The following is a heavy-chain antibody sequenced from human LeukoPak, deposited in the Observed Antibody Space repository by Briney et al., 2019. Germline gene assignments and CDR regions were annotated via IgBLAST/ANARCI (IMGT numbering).Heavy chain of an antibody. V-gene: IGHV4-59*01. CDR1: GGSSSNYY. J-gene: IGHJ4*02. CDR2: IYSSGST. Sequence: SETLSLTCTVSGGSSSNYYWSWIRQPPGKGLEWIGYIYSSGSTNYNPSLKSRVTISVDTSKNQFSLKLSSVTAADTAVYYCARFAYCGGHCWYYFDYWGQGSLVTVSS. CDR3: ARFAYCGGHCWYYFDY. D-gene: IGHD2-21*02.